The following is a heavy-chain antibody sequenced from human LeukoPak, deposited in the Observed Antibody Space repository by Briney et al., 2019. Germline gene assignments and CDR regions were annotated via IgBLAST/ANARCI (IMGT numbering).Heavy chain of an antibody. CDR3: VKDLYYGSGSYYPALDY. D-gene: IGHD3-10*01. J-gene: IGHJ4*02. V-gene: IGHV3-64D*06. Sequence: PGGSLRLSCSASGFTFSSYAMHWVRQAPGKGLEYVSAISSNGGSTYYADSVKGRFTISRDNSKNTLYLPMSSLRAEDTAVYYCVKDLYYGSGSYYPALDYWGQGTLVTVSS. CDR1: GFTFSSYA. CDR2: ISSNGGST.